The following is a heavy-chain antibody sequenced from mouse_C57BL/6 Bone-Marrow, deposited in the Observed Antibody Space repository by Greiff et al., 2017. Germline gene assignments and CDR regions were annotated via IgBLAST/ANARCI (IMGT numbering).Heavy chain of an antibody. V-gene: IGHV5-4*03. Sequence: DVKLVESGGGLVKPGGSLKLSCAASGFTFSSYAMSWVRQTPEKRLEWVATISDGGSYTYYPDNVKGRFTISRDNAKNNLYLQMSHLKSEDTAMYYCASSSDGYYGYWGQGTTLTVSS. CDR1: GFTFSSYA. J-gene: IGHJ2*01. CDR3: ASSSDGYYGY. D-gene: IGHD2-3*01. CDR2: ISDGGSYT.